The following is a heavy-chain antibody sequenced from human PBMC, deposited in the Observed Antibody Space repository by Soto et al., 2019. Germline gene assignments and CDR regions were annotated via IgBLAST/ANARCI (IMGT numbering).Heavy chain of an antibody. J-gene: IGHJ4*02. Sequence: DVQLVESGGGLGMPGGSLRLSCLVSGITFKDAWMSWVRQAPGKGLDWVARIKSYGSGGTTDYTQAVKGRFTISRDDSQSTVHLQMNSLRNEDTAVYFCVWNTRAEVLGRWGRGTLVTVSS. D-gene: IGHD1-1*01. CDR1: GITFKDAW. CDR3: VWNTRAEVLGR. V-gene: IGHV3-15*01. CDR2: IKSYGSGGTT.